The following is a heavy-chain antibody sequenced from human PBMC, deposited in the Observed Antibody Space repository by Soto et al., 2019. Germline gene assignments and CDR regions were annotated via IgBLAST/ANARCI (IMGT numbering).Heavy chain of an antibody. J-gene: IGHJ5*02. CDR2: IYYSGST. CDR3: ARFAAAGNWFDP. V-gene: IGHV4-59*08. D-gene: IGHD6-13*01. CDR1: GGSNSSYY. Sequence: SETLSLTCSVSGGSNSSYYWSWIRQPPGKGLEWIGYIYYSGSTNYNPSLKSRVTISVDTSKNQFSLKLSSVTAADTAVYYCARFAAAGNWFDPWGQGTLVTVSS.